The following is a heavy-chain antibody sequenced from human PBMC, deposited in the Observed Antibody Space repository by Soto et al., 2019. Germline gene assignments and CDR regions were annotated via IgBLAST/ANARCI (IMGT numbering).Heavy chain of an antibody. V-gene: IGHV3-21*06. J-gene: IGHJ5*02. CDR1: FSMYS. CDR3: TRDQGGSYDSWFDP. D-gene: IGHD1-26*01. Sequence: EVQVVESGGGLVKPGGSLRLSCNFSFSMYSMDWVRQAPGQGLEWVAYISSGSAYIKYADSVKGRFTISRDNSKNSVSLQMSSLRVEDTAMYYCTRDQGGSYDSWFDPWGRGTLVTVSS. CDR2: ISSGSAYI.